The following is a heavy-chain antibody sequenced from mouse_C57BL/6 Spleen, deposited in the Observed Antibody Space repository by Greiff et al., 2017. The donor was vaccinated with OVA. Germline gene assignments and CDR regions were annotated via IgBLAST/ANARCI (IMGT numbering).Heavy chain of an antibody. D-gene: IGHD3-2*02. Sequence: VQLQQPGTELVKPGASVKLSCKASGYTFTSYWMHWVKQRPGRGLEWIGKINPNNGGTNYNEKFKSKATLTADKSSSTAYMQLSSLTSEDSAVYYCAREGKAQARYETDYWGQGTTLTVSS. CDR2: INPNNGGT. J-gene: IGHJ2*01. V-gene: IGHV1-53*01. CDR1: GYTFTSYW. CDR3: AREGKAQARYETDY.